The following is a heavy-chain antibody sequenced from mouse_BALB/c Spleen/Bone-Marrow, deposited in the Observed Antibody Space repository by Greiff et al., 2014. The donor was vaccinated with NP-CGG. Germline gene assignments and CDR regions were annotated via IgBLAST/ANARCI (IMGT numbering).Heavy chain of an antibody. Sequence: EVQRVVSGAELLKPGASVQLSCTASGFNIKDTYMPWVKQRPEQGLGWIGRIDPANGNTKYDPKFQGKATITADTSSNTAYLQLSSLTSEDTAVYYCARGLLQYYYAMDYWGQGTSVTVSS. D-gene: IGHD2-3*01. CDR2: IDPANGNT. V-gene: IGHV14-3*02. CDR3: ARGLLQYYYAMDY. CDR1: GFNIKDTY. J-gene: IGHJ4*01.